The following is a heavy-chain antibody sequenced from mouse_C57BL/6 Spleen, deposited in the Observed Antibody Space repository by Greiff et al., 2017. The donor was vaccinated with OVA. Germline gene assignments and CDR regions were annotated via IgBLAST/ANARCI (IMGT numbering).Heavy chain of an antibody. J-gene: IGHJ1*03. CDR3: YYGSSGYFDV. D-gene: IGHD1-1*01. CDR1: GYTFTDYY. CDR2: IYPGSGNT. Sequence: QVQLQQSGAELVRPGASVKLSCKASGYTFTDYYINWVKQRPGQGLEWIARIYPGSGNTYYNEKFKGKATLTAEKSSSTAYMQLSSLTSEDSAVYFSYYGSSGYFDVWGTGTTVTVSS. V-gene: IGHV1-76*01.